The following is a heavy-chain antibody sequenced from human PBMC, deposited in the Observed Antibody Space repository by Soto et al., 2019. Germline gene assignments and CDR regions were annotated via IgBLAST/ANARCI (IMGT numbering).Heavy chain of an antibody. CDR2: INHSGST. Sequence: LSLTCAVYGGSFSGYYWSWIRQPPGKGLEWIGEINHSGSTNHNPSLKSRVTISVDTSKNQFSLKLSSVTAADTAVYYCARERARWLKNSRYFDYWGQGTLVTVSS. J-gene: IGHJ4*02. D-gene: IGHD5-12*01. V-gene: IGHV4-34*01. CDR1: GGSFSGYY. CDR3: ARERARWLKNSRYFDY.